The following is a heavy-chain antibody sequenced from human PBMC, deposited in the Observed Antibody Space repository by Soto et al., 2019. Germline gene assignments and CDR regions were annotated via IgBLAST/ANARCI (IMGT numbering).Heavy chain of an antibody. V-gene: IGHV1-18*01. CDR3: ARGRYGDY. CDR2: ISAHNGNT. Sequence: QFHLVQSGAVVKKPGASVKVSCKGSGYGFTTYGITWVRQAPGQGLEWMAWISAHNGNTNYAQKLQGRVTVTRDPSTSTAYMELRSLRSDDTAVYYCARGRYGDYWGQGALVTVSS. J-gene: IGHJ4*02. D-gene: IGHD1-1*01. CDR1: GYGFTTYG.